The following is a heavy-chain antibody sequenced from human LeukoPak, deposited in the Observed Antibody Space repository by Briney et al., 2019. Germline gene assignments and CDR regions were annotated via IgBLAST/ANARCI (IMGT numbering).Heavy chain of an antibody. D-gene: IGHD6-13*01. CDR2: ISGSGGST. J-gene: IGHJ6*03. Sequence: PGGSLRLSCAASGFTFSSYAMSWVRQAPGKGLEWVSAISGSGGSTYYADSVKGRFTISRDNSKNTLYLQMNSLRAEDTAVYYCATSSDSSSNYYMDVWGKGTTVTVSS. CDR1: GFTFSSYA. V-gene: IGHV3-23*01. CDR3: ATSSDSSSNYYMDV.